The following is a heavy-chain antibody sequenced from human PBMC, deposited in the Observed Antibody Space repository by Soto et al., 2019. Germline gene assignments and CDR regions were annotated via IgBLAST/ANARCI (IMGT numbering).Heavy chain of an antibody. Sequence: GGSLRLSCAASGFTFSRYAMHWVRQAPGKGLEWVAVISYDGSNKYYADSVKGRFTISRDNSKNTLYVQMNSLRTEDTALYYCARALEYDFWSGYPSFDYWGQGTLVTVSS. J-gene: IGHJ4*02. CDR1: GFTFSRYA. CDR2: ISYDGSNK. CDR3: ARALEYDFWSGYPSFDY. D-gene: IGHD3-3*01. V-gene: IGHV3-30-3*01.